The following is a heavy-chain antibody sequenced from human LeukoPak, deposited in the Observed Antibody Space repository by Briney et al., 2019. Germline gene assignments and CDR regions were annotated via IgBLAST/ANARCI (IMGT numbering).Heavy chain of an antibody. Sequence: ASVKVSCKASGYTFTSYYMHWVRQAPGHGLEWMGIINPSGRSTSYAQKFQGRVTMTRDTSTSAVYMELSSLRSEDTAVYYCARSPLYYYGSGNYYRPRYYFDYWGQGTLVTVSS. CDR3: ARSPLYYYGSGNYYRPRYYFDY. J-gene: IGHJ4*02. D-gene: IGHD3-10*01. CDR1: GYTFTSYY. V-gene: IGHV1-46*01. CDR2: INPSGRST.